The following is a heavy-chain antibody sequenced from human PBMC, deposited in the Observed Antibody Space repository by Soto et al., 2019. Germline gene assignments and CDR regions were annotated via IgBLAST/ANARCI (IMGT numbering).Heavy chain of an antibody. CDR1: GYTFTSYA. V-gene: IGHV1-3*01. CDR2: INAGNGNT. D-gene: IGHD2-15*01. J-gene: IGHJ6*02. CDR3: ARKPAATNYYYYYGMDV. Sequence: QVQLVQSGAEVKKPGASVKVSCKASGYTFTSYAMHWVRQAPGQRLEWMGWINAGNGNTKYSQKFQGSVTITRDTSASTAYMELSSLRSEDTAVYYCARKPAATNYYYYYGMDVWGQGTTVTVSS.